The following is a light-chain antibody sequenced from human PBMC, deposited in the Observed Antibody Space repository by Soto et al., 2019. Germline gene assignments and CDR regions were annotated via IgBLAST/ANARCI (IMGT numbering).Light chain of an antibody. CDR3: SSYTSSSTYV. V-gene: IGLV2-14*01. CDR2: DVS. J-gene: IGLJ1*01. Sequence: QSALTQPASVSGSPGQSIAISCTGTSSDVGGYNYVSWYQQHPGKAPKLMIYDVSNRPSGVSNRFSGSTSGNTGSLTISGLQAEDEADYYYSSYTSSSTYVFGTGTKLTVL. CDR1: SSDVGGYNY.